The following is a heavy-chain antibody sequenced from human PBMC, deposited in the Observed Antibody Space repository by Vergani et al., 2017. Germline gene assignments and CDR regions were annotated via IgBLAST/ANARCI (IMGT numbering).Heavy chain of an antibody. Sequence: EVQLVESGGGIVKPGGSLRLSCVASGFSFRNAWMNWVRRTPGKGLEWVGRIKSTFDRGTTDYAAAVKGGCTISRDDSKNTLFLQRNGLKTEDISVYYCTTDXRYCVDGSCHWRRDHHYYGMDVWVQGTTVTVSS. CDR3: TTDXRYCVDGSCHWRRDHHYYGMDV. CDR2: IKSTFDRGTT. J-gene: IGHJ6*02. CDR1: GFSFRNAW. D-gene: IGHD3-10*01. V-gene: IGHV3-15*07.